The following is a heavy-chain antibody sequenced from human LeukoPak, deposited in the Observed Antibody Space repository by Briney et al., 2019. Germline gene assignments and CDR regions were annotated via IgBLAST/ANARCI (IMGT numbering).Heavy chain of an antibody. CDR3: ARASYCSGGSCYSDDYYGMDV. CDR1: GGTFSNYA. CDR2: ILPIFGTA. V-gene: IGHV1-69*13. D-gene: IGHD2-15*01. Sequence: RASVKVSCKASGGTFSNYAISWVRPAPGQGPEWVGGILPIFGTANYAQKFQGRVTITADDSTSTAYIELSSLRSEDTAVYYCARASYCSGGSCYSDDYYGMDVWGKGTTVTVSS. J-gene: IGHJ6*04.